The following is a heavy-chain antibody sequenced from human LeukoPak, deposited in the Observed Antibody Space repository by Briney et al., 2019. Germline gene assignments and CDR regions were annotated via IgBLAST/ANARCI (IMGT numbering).Heavy chain of an antibody. Sequence: PSETLSLTCTVSGGSISSYYWNWIRQPAGKGLEWIGRISSSGSANYNPYLKSRVNLSVDTSRNQLALILNSGAAADTAVFYCATEPTRTPYYYLDVWGKGTTVIVSS. CDR1: GGSISSYY. V-gene: IGHV4-4*07. J-gene: IGHJ6*03. CDR2: ISSSGSA. CDR3: ATEPTRTPYYYLDV.